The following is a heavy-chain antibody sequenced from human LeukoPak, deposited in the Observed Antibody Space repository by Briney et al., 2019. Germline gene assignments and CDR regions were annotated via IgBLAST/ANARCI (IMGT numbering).Heavy chain of an antibody. V-gene: IGHV3-30-3*01. CDR2: ISYDGSNK. CDR1: GFTFSSYA. D-gene: IGHD2-15*01. J-gene: IGHJ6*02. CDR3: ARGGGYYSYYYGMDV. Sequence: GGSLRLSCAASGFTFSSYAMHWVRQAPGKGLQWVAVISYDGSNKYYADSVKGRFTISRDNSKNTLYLQMNSLRAEDTAVYYCARGGGYYSYYYGMDVWGQGTTVTVSS.